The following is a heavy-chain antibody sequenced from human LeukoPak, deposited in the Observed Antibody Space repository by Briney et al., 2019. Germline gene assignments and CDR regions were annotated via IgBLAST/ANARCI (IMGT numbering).Heavy chain of an antibody. Sequence: ASVKVSCKASGYTFTSYGISWVRQAPGQGLEWMGWMNPNSGNTGYAQKFQGRVTITRNTSISTAYMELSSLRSEDTAVYYCARARGVVGDYYYLDVWGRGTTVTVSS. CDR1: GYTFTSYG. CDR3: ARARGVVGDYYYLDV. CDR2: MNPNSGNT. J-gene: IGHJ6*03. V-gene: IGHV1-8*03. D-gene: IGHD3-3*01.